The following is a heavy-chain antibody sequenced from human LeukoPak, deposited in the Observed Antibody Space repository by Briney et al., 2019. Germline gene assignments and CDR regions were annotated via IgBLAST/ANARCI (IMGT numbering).Heavy chain of an antibody. V-gene: IGHV1-2*02. D-gene: IGHD6-19*01. J-gene: IGHJ4*02. CDR3: ARDETVIAVAGPFFDY. CDR2: INPNSGGT. Sequence: ASVKVSCKASGYTFTGYCMHWVRQAPGQGLEWMGWINPNSGGTNYAQKFQGRVTMTTDTSTSTAYMELRSLRSDDTAVYYCARDETVIAVAGPFFDYWGQGTLVTVSS. CDR1: GYTFTGYC.